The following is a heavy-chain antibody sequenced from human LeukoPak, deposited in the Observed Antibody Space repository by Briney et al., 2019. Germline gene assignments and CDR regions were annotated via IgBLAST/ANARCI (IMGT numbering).Heavy chain of an antibody. Sequence: ASVRVSCKASGYTFTNYYIHWVRQAPGHGLEWMGLINPNRGDTNYAQKFQGRVTMTRDTSISTAFMELTRLTSDDTAVYYCTRDLLGFATTPLSDWGQGTLVTVSS. CDR2: INPNRGDT. CDR3: TRDLLGFATTPLSD. V-gene: IGHV1-2*02. D-gene: IGHD4-17*01. CDR1: GYTFTNYY. J-gene: IGHJ4*02.